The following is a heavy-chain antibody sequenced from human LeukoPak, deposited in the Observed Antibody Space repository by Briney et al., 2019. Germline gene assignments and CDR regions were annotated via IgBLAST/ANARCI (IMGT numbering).Heavy chain of an antibody. D-gene: IGHD6-19*01. CDR1: GAFISGSNW. J-gene: IGHJ3*01. Sequence: PSGTLSLTCAVSGAFISGSNWWSWVRQPPGTGLEWIGEIYHSGNTNYNPSLKSRVTISVDKSKNQFSLKLSSVTAADTAVYYCASASSGWYDAFDVWGQGTMVMVSS. CDR3: ASASSGWYDAFDV. V-gene: IGHV4-4*02. CDR2: IYHSGNT.